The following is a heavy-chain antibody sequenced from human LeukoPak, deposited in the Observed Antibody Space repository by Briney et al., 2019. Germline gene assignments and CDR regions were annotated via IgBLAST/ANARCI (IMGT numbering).Heavy chain of an antibody. J-gene: IGHJ5*02. CDR2: ILSTGTT. CDR3: ATVKYDYGDPVGWFDP. Sequence: GRSLRLSCAASGFPFSASAMTWVRQAPEKGLEWVSHILSTGTTYYADSMRGRFTISRDNSKNTLYLLMTSLRADDTAVYYCATVKYDYGDPVGWFDPWGQGTLVTVSS. CDR1: GFPFSASA. D-gene: IGHD4-17*01. V-gene: IGHV3-23*01.